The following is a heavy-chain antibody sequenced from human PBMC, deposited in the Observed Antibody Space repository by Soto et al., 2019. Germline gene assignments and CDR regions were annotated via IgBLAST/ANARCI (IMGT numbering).Heavy chain of an antibody. Sequence: QITLKESGPTLVKVTQTVTLTCTFSGFSLSSTGVGVGWIRQPPGKALEGLALINWNDDKRYNPSLKSRLTITKDTSKNQVVLTMTNMDPVDTATYYSARSGHNSGFFYYDYWGQGTLVTVSS. D-gene: IGHD3-22*01. V-gene: IGHV2-5*01. CDR3: ARSGHNSGFFYYDY. CDR1: GFSLSSTGVG. CDR2: INWNDDK. J-gene: IGHJ4*02.